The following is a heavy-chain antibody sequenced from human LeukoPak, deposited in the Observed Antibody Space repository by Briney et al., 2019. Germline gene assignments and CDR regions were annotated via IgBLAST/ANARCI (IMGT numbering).Heavy chain of an antibody. Sequence: ASVKVSCKASGGTFSSYAISWVRQAPGQGLEWMGGIIPIFGTANYAQKFQGRVTMTEDTSTDTAYMELSSLRSEDTAVYYCATDHRKNIYYDSSGYYRDAFDIWGQGTMVTVSS. CDR2: IIPIFGTA. D-gene: IGHD3-22*01. V-gene: IGHV1-69*06. CDR3: ATDHRKNIYYDSSGYYRDAFDI. CDR1: GGTFSSYA. J-gene: IGHJ3*02.